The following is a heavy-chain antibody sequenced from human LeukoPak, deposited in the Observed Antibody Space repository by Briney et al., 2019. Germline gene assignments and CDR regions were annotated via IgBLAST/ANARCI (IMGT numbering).Heavy chain of an antibody. D-gene: IGHD1-1*01. V-gene: IGHV3-7*01. Sequence: PGGSLRLSCAASGFTFSSSWMSWVRQAPGKGLEWVANIKQDGSEKYYVDSVKGRFTISRDNAKNSLYLQMNSLRAEDTAVYYCAREQLEPTSSYAFDIWGQGTMVTVSS. CDR1: GFTFSSSW. J-gene: IGHJ3*02. CDR2: IKQDGSEK. CDR3: AREQLEPTSSYAFDI.